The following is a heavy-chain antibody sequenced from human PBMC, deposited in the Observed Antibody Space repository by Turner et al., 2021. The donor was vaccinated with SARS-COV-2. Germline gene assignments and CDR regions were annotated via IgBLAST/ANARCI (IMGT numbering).Heavy chain of an antibody. CDR1: GYTFTSYG. CDR3: ARDGRSTRVFGEFDY. J-gene: IGHJ4*02. CDR2: SSAYNGNT. V-gene: IGHV1-18*01. Sequence: QVQLVQSGAEVKKPGASVKVSCTASGYTFTSYGISWVRQAPGQGLEWMGCSSAYNGNTNYAQKLQGRATMTTDTSTSTAYMELRSLRADDTAVYYWARDGRSTRVFGEFDYWGQGTLVTVSS. D-gene: IGHD1-26*01.